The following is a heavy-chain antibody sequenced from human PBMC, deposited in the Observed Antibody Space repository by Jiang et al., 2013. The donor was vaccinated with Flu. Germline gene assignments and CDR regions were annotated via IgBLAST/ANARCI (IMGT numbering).Heavy chain of an antibody. CDR2: ISWNSGTI. CDR1: GFTFDDYA. CDR3: TKDAYYYASGSYYDY. V-gene: IGHV3-9*01. Sequence: VQLLESGGGLVQPGRSLRLSCAASGFTFDDYAMNWVRQAPGKGLEWVSGISWNSGTIGYADSVKGRFTISRDNAKNSLYLQMNSLRAEDTALYYCTKDAYYYASGSYYDYWGQGTLVTVSS. D-gene: IGHD3-10*01. J-gene: IGHJ4*02.